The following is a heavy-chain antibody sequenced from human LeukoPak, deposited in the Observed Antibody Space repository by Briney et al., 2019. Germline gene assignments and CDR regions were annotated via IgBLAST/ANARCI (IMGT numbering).Heavy chain of an antibody. CDR2: IYHSGSA. J-gene: IGHJ4*02. CDR1: GYSNSRGYY. Sequence: QPSETLSLPCTVSGYSNSRGYYWGWVRPPPRKGLEWIGSIYHSGSAYYNPSLKSRVTISVDKSKNQFSLKLTSVTATDTAVYYCASGFYSTGWWGHWGQGTLVTVSS. V-gene: IGHV4-38-2*02. CDR3: ASGFYSTGWWGH. D-gene: IGHD6-19*01.